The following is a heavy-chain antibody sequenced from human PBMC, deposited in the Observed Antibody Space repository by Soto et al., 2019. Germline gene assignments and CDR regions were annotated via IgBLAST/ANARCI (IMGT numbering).Heavy chain of an antibody. V-gene: IGHV1-69*13. D-gene: IGHD5-12*01. CDR3: AREVTVASYSFDF. Sequence: SVKVSCKASGGTFNNYALSWVRQAPGQGLEWMGGIIPIFNSANYAQKFQGRVTITADDSTSTAYMELRSLRPDDTAVYYCAREVTVASYSFDFWGQGTLVTVSS. J-gene: IGHJ4*02. CDR1: GGTFNNYA. CDR2: IIPIFNSA.